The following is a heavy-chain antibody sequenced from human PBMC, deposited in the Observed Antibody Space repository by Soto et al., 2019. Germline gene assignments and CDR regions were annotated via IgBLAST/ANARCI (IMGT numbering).Heavy chain of an antibody. CDR2: IIPIFGTA. CDR1: GGTFSSYA. J-gene: IGHJ4*02. V-gene: IGHV1-69*13. D-gene: IGHD3-10*01. CDR3: ARDGLWFGELFHYLDY. Sequence: GASVKVSCKASGGTFSSYAISWVRQAPGQGLEWMGGIIPIFGTANYAQKFQGRVTITADESTSTAYTELSSLRSEDTAVYYCARDGLWFGELFHYLDYWGQGTLVTVSS.